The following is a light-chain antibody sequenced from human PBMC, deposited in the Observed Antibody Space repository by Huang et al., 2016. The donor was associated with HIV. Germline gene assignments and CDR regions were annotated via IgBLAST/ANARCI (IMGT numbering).Light chain of an antibody. CDR2: AAS. Sequence: DIQMTQSPSSLSASVGDRVTISCRASQGISNHLAWYQQKPGQAPKLLVYAASALRSGVPSHFSGSGSGTEFTLTISSLQAEDVATYFCQKYDSAPRTFGPGTKVEIK. CDR1: QGISNH. J-gene: IGKJ3*01. CDR3: QKYDSAPRT. V-gene: IGKV1-27*01.